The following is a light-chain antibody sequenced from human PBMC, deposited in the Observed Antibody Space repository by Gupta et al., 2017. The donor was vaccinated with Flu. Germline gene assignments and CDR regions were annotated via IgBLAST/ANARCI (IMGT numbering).Light chain of an antibody. Sequence: QSMLTQPPSASGPPGQRVTISCSGSSSNSGVILLIYSNNQRPSGVPDRFSGSKSGTSASLATSGLQSEDEADYYCAAWDDSRNGQVFGGGTKLTVL. CDR2: SNN. J-gene: IGLJ3*02. V-gene: IGLV1-44*01. CDR3: AAWDDSRNGQV. CDR1: SSNSGVIL.